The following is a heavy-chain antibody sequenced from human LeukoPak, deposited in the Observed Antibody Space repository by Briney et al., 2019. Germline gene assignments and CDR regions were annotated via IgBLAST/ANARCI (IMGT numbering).Heavy chain of an antibody. D-gene: IGHD3-10*01. CDR2: IMQDGSER. CDR1: GFTFSSNW. V-gene: IGHV3-7*03. CDR3: AREAFAAGKNFDY. Sequence: GGSLRLSCAASGFTFSSNWMSWVRQAPGKGLEWVANIMQDGSERNYVDSVKGRFTISRDNAKNSLYLQMNSLRAEDTAVYYCAREAFAAGKNFDYWGQGTQVTVSS. J-gene: IGHJ4*02.